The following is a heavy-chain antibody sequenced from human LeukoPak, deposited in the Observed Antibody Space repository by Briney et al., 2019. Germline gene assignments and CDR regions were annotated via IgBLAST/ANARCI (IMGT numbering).Heavy chain of an antibody. V-gene: IGHV4-31*03. Sequence: SQTLSLTCTVSGGSISSGGYYWNWIRQHPGKSLEWIGYISYSGSTFYNPSLKSRVTISVDTSKSQFSLRLSSVTAADTAVYFCATTSDIPAAIGGKHGNYWGQGTLVTVSS. D-gene: IGHD2-2*01. CDR2: ISYSGST. CDR1: GGSISSGGYY. J-gene: IGHJ4*02. CDR3: ATTSDIPAAIGGKHGNY.